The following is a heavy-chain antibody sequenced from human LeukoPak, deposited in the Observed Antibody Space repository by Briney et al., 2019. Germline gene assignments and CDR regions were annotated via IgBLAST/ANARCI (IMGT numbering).Heavy chain of an antibody. CDR2: IYYSGST. CDR3: ARHGYGSGSYYNELDY. D-gene: IGHD3-10*01. J-gene: IGHJ4*02. V-gene: IGHV4-59*08. Sequence: SETLSLTCTVSGGSISSYYWSWIRQPPGKGLEWIGYIYYSGSTNYNPSLKSRVTISVDTSKNQFSLKLSSVTAADTAVYYCARHGYGSGSYYNELDYWGQGTLVTVSS. CDR1: GGSISSYY.